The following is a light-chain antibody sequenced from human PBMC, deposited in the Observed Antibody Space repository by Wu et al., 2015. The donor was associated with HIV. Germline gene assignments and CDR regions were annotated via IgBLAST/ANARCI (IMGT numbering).Light chain of an antibody. CDR2: AAS. Sequence: EIVLTQSPDTLSLSPGERATLSCRASQSVSSTYLAWYRQKPGHPPRLLIYAASRRATGIPDRFSGSGSGTDFSLTISRLEPEDFAVYYCQQYGSSPWTFGQGTKVEIK. J-gene: IGKJ1*01. CDR3: QQYGSSPWT. V-gene: IGKV3-20*01. CDR1: QSVSSTY.